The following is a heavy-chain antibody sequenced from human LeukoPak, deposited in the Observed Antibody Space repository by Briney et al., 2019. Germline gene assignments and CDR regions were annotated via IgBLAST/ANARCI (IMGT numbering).Heavy chain of an antibody. V-gene: IGHV1-2*02. CDR2: INPNSGGT. CDR1: GYTFTGYY. D-gene: IGHD6-19*01. Sequence: ASVKVSCKASGYTFTGYYMHWVRQAPGQGLEWMGWINPNSGGTNYAQKFQGRVTMTRDTSISTAYMELSRLRSDDTAVYHCARVEVDSSGWSYYFDYWGQGTLVTVSS. CDR3: ARVEVDSSGWSYYFDY. J-gene: IGHJ4*02.